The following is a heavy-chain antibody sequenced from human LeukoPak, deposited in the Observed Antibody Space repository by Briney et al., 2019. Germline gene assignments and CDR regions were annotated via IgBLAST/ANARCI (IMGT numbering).Heavy chain of an antibody. D-gene: IGHD3-10*01. V-gene: IGHV3-9*03. J-gene: IGHJ4*02. Sequence: TGGSLRLSCAASGFTFDDYAMHWVRHAPGKGLEGVSGISWNSGSIGYADPVKGRFTISRDNAKISLYLKMNSLRAEDMALYYCAKDINPYYYSSGRADYWGQGTLVTVSS. CDR3: AKDINPYYYSSGRADY. CDR1: GFTFDDYA. CDR2: ISWNSGSI.